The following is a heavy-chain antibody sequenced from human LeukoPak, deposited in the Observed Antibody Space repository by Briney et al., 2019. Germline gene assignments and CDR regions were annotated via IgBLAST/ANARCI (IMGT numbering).Heavy chain of an antibody. Sequence: GGSLKLPCAASGFTFSGSAMHWVRQASGKGLEWVGRIRSKANSYATAYAASVKGRFTISRDDSKNTAYLQMNSLKTEDTAVYYCTLNLLYSSSWYGWGQGTLVTVSS. D-gene: IGHD6-13*01. V-gene: IGHV3-73*01. CDR3: TLNLLYSSSWYG. CDR1: GFTFSGSA. CDR2: IRSKANSYAT. J-gene: IGHJ4*02.